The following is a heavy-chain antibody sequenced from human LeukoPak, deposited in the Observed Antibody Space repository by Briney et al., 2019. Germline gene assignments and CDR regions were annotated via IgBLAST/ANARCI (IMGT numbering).Heavy chain of an antibody. J-gene: IGHJ4*02. CDR1: GFTFDDYA. V-gene: IGHV3-43D*04. Sequence: GGSLRLSCAASGFTFDDYAMHWVRQAPGKGLEWVSLINWDGSSTYYADSVKGRFTISRDNSKNSLYLQMNSLRAEDTALYYCAKDLYSAGTYYTLIYWGQGTLVTVSS. CDR3: AKDLYSAGTYYTLIY. D-gene: IGHD3-22*01. CDR2: INWDGSST.